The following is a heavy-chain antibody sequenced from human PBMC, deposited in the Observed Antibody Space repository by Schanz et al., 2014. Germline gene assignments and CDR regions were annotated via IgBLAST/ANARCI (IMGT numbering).Heavy chain of an antibody. CDR1: GYTFTDYH. CDR3: AREGTIIRGLTGWFDP. D-gene: IGHD3-10*01. V-gene: IGHV1-2*06. CDR2: INPNSGGT. J-gene: IGHJ5*02. Sequence: QVRLVQSGAEAREPGASVKVSCKASGYTFTDYHIHWVRQAPGQGLEWMGRINPNSGGTNFAQKFQGRVTVTRDASISTAYMELGSLRFDDTAVYYCAREGTIIRGLTGWFDPWGQGTLVTVSS.